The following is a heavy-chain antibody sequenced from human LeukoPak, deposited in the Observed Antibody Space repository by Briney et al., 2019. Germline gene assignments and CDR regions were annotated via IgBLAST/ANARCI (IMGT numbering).Heavy chain of an antibody. J-gene: IGHJ4*02. CDR3: AKDLNYQLVHDFAS. V-gene: IGHV3-9*01. Sequence: GRSLRLSCAASGFTFDDYAMHRVRQAPGEGLEWGSGINWNSATIGYADSVKGRFTISRDNAKNSLYLQMNSLRPEDTALYYCAKDLNYQLVHDFASWGQGTLVTVSS. D-gene: IGHD2-2*01. CDR2: INWNSATI. CDR1: GFTFDDYA.